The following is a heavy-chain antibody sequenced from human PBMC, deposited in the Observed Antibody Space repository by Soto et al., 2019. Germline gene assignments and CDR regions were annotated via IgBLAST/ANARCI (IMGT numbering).Heavy chain of an antibody. CDR3: ARGQVVVVVAATRSNWFDP. CDR2: INHSGST. Sequence: SATLSLTCAVYGGSFSGYYWSWIRQPPGKGLEWIGEINHSGSTNYNPSLKSRVTISVDTSKNQFSLKLSSVTAADTAVYYCARGQVVVVVAATRSNWFDPWGQGTLVTVSS. D-gene: IGHD2-15*01. V-gene: IGHV4-34*01. J-gene: IGHJ5*02. CDR1: GGSFSGYY.